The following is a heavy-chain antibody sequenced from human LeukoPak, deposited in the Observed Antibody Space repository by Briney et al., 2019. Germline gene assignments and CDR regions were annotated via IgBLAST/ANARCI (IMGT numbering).Heavy chain of an antibody. V-gene: IGHV4-38-2*02. CDR3: ARDLAGGDFDY. J-gene: IGHJ4*02. D-gene: IGHD1-26*01. Sequence: SETLSLTCTVSGLSISSNFYWGWVRQPPGRGLEWIGTISHNGRTFYDPSLKSRVIISMDTTKNQFSLNLNSVTAADTAVYYCARDLAGGDFDYWGQGTLVTVSS. CDR1: GLSISSNFY. CDR2: ISHNGRT.